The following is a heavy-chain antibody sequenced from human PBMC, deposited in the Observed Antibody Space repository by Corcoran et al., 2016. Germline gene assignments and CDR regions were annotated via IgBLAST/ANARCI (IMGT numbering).Heavy chain of an antibody. CDR3: ARLRTMVRGVIENIDY. J-gene: IGHJ4*02. Sequence: EVQLVQSGAEVKKPGESLKISCKGSGYSFTSYWIGWVRQMPGKGLEWMGIIYPGDSDTRYSPSFQGQVTISADKSISTAYLQWSSLKASDTAMYYCARLRTMVRGVIENIDYWGQGTLVTVSS. D-gene: IGHD3-10*01. V-gene: IGHV5-51*01. CDR1: GYSFTSYW. CDR2: IYPGDSDT.